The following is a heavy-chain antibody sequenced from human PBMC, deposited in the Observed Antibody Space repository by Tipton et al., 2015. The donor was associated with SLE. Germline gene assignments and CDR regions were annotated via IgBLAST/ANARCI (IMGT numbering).Heavy chain of an antibody. CDR2: IYYSGST. D-gene: IGHD1-26*01. CDR1: GGSVSSAGYY. CDR3: ASGNYYYMDV. J-gene: IGHJ6*03. V-gene: IGHV4-61*08. Sequence: TLSLTCSVFGGSVSSAGYYWTWIRQPPGKGLEWIGYIYYSGSTNYNPPLKSRATISVDTSKNQFSLKLSSVTAADTAVYYCASGNYYYMDVWGKGTTVTVSS.